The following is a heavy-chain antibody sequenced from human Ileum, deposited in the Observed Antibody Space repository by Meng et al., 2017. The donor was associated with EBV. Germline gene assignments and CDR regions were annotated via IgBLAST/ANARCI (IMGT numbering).Heavy chain of an antibody. Sequence: QGQLTQAGPGLVKPQGTRSLTCAVSGGSISSSNWWSWVRQPPGKGLEWIGEIYHSGSTNYNPSLKSRVTISVDKSKNQFSLNLSSVTAADTAVYYCARVGQWLPIDYWGQGTLVTVSS. CDR3: ARVGQWLPIDY. CDR1: GGSISSSNW. D-gene: IGHD6-19*01. CDR2: IYHSGST. J-gene: IGHJ4*02. V-gene: IGHV4-4*03.